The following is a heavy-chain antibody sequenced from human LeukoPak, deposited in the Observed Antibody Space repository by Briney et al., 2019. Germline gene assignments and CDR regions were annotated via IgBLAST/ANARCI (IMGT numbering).Heavy chain of an antibody. CDR1: GFTFRNAW. D-gene: IGHD6-13*01. J-gene: IGHJ4*02. CDR2: IKSKTDGGTI. CDR3: TLIAAVSKGDY. V-gene: IGHV3-15*01. Sequence: KPGGSLRLSWAVSGFTFRNAWMSWVRQAPGKGLEWVGCIKSKTDGGTIDYAAPVKGRFTISRDDSKNTPYLQMSSLNTEDTAVYYCTLIAAVSKGDYWGQGTLVTVSS.